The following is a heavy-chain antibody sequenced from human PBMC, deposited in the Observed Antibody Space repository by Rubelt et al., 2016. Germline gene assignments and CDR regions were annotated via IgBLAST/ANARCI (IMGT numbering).Heavy chain of an antibody. CDR3: ASTKPNWNSQDYYYGMDV. D-gene: IGHD1-7*01. Sequence: GASVKVSCKASGYTFTGHYMHRVRQAPGQGLEWMGWINPNTGGTHYAQKFQGRVTMTRDTSISTAYMELSRLRSDDTAVYYCASTKPNWNSQDYYYGMDVWGQGTTVTVSS. V-gene: IGHV1-2*02. CDR2: INPNTGGT. CDR1: GYTFTGHY. J-gene: IGHJ6*02.